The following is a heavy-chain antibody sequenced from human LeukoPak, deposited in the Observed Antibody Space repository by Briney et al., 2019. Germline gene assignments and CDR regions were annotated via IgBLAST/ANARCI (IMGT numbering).Heavy chain of an antibody. V-gene: IGHV3-21*01. D-gene: IGHD2-15*01. Sequence: TGGSLRLSCAASGFTFSSYSMNWVRQAPGKGLEWVSSISSSSGYIYYADSVKGRFTISRDNAKNSLYLQMNSLRAEDTAVYYCARDPDQRMYYFDYWGQGTLVTVSS. CDR2: ISSSSGYI. CDR1: GFTFSSYS. J-gene: IGHJ4*02. CDR3: ARDPDQRMYYFDY.